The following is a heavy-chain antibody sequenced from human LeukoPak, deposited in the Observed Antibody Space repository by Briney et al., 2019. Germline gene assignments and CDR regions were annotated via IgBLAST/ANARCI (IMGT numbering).Heavy chain of an antibody. J-gene: IGHJ4*02. CDR3: ARDSSGFYYVH. CDR2: FTTYNGNT. D-gene: IGHD3-22*01. Sequence: GASVKVSCKASGYTFTSYGISWVRQAPGQGLEWMGRFTTYNGNTNYAQKFQGRVTMTTDTSTTTAYLEVTSLRSDDTAVYYCARDSSGFYYVHWGQGILVTVSS. V-gene: IGHV1-18*01. CDR1: GYTFTSYG.